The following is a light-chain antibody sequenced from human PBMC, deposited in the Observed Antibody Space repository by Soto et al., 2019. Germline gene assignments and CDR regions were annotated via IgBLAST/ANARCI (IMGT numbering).Light chain of an antibody. V-gene: IGLV2-23*01. J-gene: IGLJ1*01. CDR3: CSYAGSSTYV. Sequence: QTVLTQPASVSGSPGQSITLSCTGTSSDFGSYNLVSWYQQHPGKAPKLMIYEDSKRRSGVSNRFSGSKSGNTASLTISGLQAEDDADYYCCSYAGSSTYVFGTGTKVTVL. CDR1: SSDFGSYNL. CDR2: EDS.